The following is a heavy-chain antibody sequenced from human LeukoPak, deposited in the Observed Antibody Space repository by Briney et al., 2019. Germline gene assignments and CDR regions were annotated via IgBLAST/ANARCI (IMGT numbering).Heavy chain of an antibody. D-gene: IGHD3-16*01. Sequence: SETLSLTCTVSGDSINNYYWSWIRQPPGKGLEWIGYIYYSGTTNYNPSLKSRVSISVDTSKNQFTLKLSSVTAADTAVYYCARGRYGWLPFDYWGQGTLVTVSS. J-gene: IGHJ4*02. V-gene: IGHV4-59*01. CDR1: GDSINNYY. CDR3: ARGRYGWLPFDY. CDR2: IYYSGTT.